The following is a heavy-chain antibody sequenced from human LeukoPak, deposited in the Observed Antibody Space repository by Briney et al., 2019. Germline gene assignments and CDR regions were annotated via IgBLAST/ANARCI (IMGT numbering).Heavy chain of an antibody. J-gene: IGHJ3*02. CDR3: ARDDDHYGSNAFDI. CDR2: IWYDGSNK. V-gene: IGHV3-33*01. Sequence: GRSLRLSCAASGFTFSSYGMHWVRQAPGKGLEWVAVIWYDGSNKYYADSVKGRFTISRDNSKNTLYLQMNSLRDEDTAVYYCARDDDHYGSNAFDIWGQGTMVTVSS. CDR1: GFTFSSYG. D-gene: IGHD3-10*01.